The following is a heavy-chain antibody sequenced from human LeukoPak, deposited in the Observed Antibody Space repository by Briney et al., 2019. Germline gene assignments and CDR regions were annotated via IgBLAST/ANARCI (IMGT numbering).Heavy chain of an antibody. CDR2: IYYSGST. V-gene: IGHV4-59*01. J-gene: IGHJ4*02. CDR1: GGSISSYY. Sequence: PSETLSLTCTVSGGSISSYYWSWIRQPPGKGLEWIGYIYYSGSTNYNPSLKSRVTISVDTSKNQFPLKLSSVTAADTAVYYCARWRYSSSSRGYFDYWGQGTLVTVSS. CDR3: ARWRYSSSSRGYFDY. D-gene: IGHD6-6*01.